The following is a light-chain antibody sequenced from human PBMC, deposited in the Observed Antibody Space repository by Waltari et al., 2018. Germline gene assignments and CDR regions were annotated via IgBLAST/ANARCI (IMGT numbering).Light chain of an antibody. CDR2: DAS. Sequence: EIVLTQSPATLSLSPGERATLSCRASQTVRSYLAWYQQKPGQAPRLLIFDASSRATGIPAKFSGSGSGTDFTLTVSNLEPEEFAVYYCQQRSNWPYTFGQGTRVEIK. CDR1: QTVRSY. J-gene: IGKJ2*01. CDR3: QQRSNWPYT. V-gene: IGKV3-11*01.